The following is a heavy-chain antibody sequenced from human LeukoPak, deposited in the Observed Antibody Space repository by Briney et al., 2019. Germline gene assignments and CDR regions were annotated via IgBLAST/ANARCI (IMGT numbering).Heavy chain of an antibody. D-gene: IGHD3-16*02. CDR3: ARIWGSYRYFDY. J-gene: IGHJ4*02. Sequence: GGSLRLSCAASGFTFGSYWMTWVRQAPGKGLEWVANIKSDGSEKYYLDSVKGRLTISRDNAKNSLYLQMNSLRAEDTAVYFCARIWGSYRYFDYWGQGTLVTVSS. CDR1: GFTFGSYW. CDR2: IKSDGSEK. V-gene: IGHV3-7*01.